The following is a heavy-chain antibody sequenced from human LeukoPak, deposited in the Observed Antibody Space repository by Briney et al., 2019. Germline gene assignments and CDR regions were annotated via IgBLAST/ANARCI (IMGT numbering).Heavy chain of an antibody. CDR1: GGSISSSSYY. CDR3: ARDAGHQMSRRNYYAMDV. V-gene: IGHV4-39*07. D-gene: IGHD5-24*01. J-gene: IGHJ6*02. Sequence: SETLSLTCTVSGGSISSSSYYWGWIRQPPGKGLEWIASIYYSGSTYYNPSLKSRVTISVDTSKNQLSMKLRSVPAADTAMYYCARDAGHQMSRRNYYAMDVWGQGTTVTVSS. CDR2: IYYSGST.